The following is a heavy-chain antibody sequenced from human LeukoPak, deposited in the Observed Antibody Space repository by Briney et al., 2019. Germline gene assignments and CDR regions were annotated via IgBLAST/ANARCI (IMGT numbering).Heavy chain of an antibody. V-gene: IGHV4-4*07. CDR1: GGSVSNHF. CDR3: ARDAGDIDGYYYDKGAFDV. J-gene: IGHJ3*01. D-gene: IGHD3-22*01. CDR2: IYTTWST. Sequence: AETLSLTCTVSGGSVSNHFWNLLRKPAGKGLEWVGRIYTTWSTNYNPPLQSRVTISVDMSKNQVSLQLSSVPAADTAMYYCARDAGDIDGYYYDKGAFDVWGQGTMVTVST.